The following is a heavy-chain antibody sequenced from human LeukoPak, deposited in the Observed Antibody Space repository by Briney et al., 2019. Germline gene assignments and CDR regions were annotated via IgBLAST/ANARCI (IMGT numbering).Heavy chain of an antibody. CDR3: ARASYYDFWSGYLRKYYYYYMDV. V-gene: IGHV1-8*03. CDR1: GYTFTSYD. J-gene: IGHJ6*03. D-gene: IGHD3-3*01. CDR2: MNPNSGNT. Sequence: ASVKVSCKASGYTFTSYDINWVRQATGQGLEWMGWMNPNSGNTGYAQKFQGRVTITRNTSISTAYMELSSLRSEDTAVYYCARASYYDFWSGYLRKYYYYYMDVWGKGTTVTVSS.